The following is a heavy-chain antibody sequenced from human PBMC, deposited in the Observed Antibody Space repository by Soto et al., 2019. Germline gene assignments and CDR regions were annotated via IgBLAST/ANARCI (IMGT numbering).Heavy chain of an antibody. CDR2: IYYSGST. Sequence: QVQLQESGPGLVKPSQTLSLTCTVSGGSISSGDYYWSWIRQPPGKGLEWIGYIYYSGSTYYNPSRKRRVTISVDTSKNQFSLKLSSVTAADTAVYYCAREDIVVVPAAQQEGGMDVWGQGTTVTVSS. J-gene: IGHJ6*02. CDR1: GGSISSGDYY. CDR3: AREDIVVVPAAQQEGGMDV. D-gene: IGHD2-2*01. V-gene: IGHV4-30-4*01.